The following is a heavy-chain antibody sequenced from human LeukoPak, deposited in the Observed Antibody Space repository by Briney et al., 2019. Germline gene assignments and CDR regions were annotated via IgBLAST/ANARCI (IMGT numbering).Heavy chain of an antibody. CDR1: GFTFSSYG. D-gene: IGHD5-12*01. V-gene: IGHV3-30*03. Sequence: GRSLRLSCAASGFTFSSYGMHWVRQAPGKGLEWVAVISYDGSNKYYADSVKGRFTISRDNSKNKLYLQMNSLRAEDTALYYCARERGYSGYDLDYWGQGTLVTVPS. CDR2: ISYDGSNK. J-gene: IGHJ4*02. CDR3: ARERGYSGYDLDY.